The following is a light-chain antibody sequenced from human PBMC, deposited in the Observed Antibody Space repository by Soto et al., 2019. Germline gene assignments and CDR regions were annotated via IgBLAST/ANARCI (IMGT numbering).Light chain of an antibody. V-gene: IGKV3-15*01. J-gene: IGKJ4*01. CDR2: GAS. Sequence: EIVMTQSPATLSVSPGERATLSCRASQSLSSNLAWYQQKPGQAPRLLIYGASTRATGIPARSSGSGSGTEFTLTISSLQSEDFAVYYCQQYNDWPRRLTFGGGTKVDIK. CDR3: QQYNDWPRRLT. CDR1: QSLSSN.